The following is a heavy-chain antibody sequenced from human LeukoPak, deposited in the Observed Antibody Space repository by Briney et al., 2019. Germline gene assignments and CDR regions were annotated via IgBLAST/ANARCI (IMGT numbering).Heavy chain of an antibody. CDR1: GFTFSSYS. V-gene: IGHV3-48*01. CDR2: ISSSSSTV. J-gene: IGHJ3*02. D-gene: IGHD2-2*01. Sequence: GGSLRLPCAASGFTFSSYSMNWVRQAPGKGLEWVSYISSSSSTVYYADSVKGRFTISRDKAKNSLYLQVNSLRAEDTAVYYCARGGYCSSTTCYLSDAFDIWGQGTMVTVSS. CDR3: ARGGYCSSTTCYLSDAFDI.